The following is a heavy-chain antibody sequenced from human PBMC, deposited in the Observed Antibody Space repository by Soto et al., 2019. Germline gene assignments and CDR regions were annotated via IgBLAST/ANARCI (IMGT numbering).Heavy chain of an antibody. D-gene: IGHD3-10*01. Sequence: GESLKISCKGSGYSFTSYWIGWVRQMPGKGLEWMGIIYPGDSDTRYSPSFQGQVTISADKSISTAYLQWSSLKASDTAMYYCARVYYGSGSYYANYYGMDVWGQGTTVTVS. V-gene: IGHV5-51*01. CDR3: ARVYYGSGSYYANYYGMDV. CDR1: GYSFTSYW. J-gene: IGHJ6*02. CDR2: IYPGDSDT.